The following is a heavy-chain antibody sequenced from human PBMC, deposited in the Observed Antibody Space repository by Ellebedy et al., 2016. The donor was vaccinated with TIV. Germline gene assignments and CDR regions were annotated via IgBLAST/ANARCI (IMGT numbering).Heavy chain of an antibody. CDR3: ARHWTWEGASGDY. CDR1: GFALSRYW. CDR2: IHQDGNTN. Sequence: GESLKISCVASGFALSRYWMMWVRQAPGKGLEWVANIHQDGNTNNYADSVKGRFTVFRDNAKNSLFLQMNSLRAEDTAIYYCARHWTWEGASGDYWGQGSLVTVSS. D-gene: IGHD1-26*01. J-gene: IGHJ4*02. V-gene: IGHV3-7*01.